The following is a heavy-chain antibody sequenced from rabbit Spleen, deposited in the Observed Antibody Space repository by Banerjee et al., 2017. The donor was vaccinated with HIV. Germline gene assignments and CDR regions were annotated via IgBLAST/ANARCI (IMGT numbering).Heavy chain of an antibody. CDR3: ARDQYSGRDKILYFDL. D-gene: IGHD1-1*01. J-gene: IGHJ4*01. CDR2: TAGGRSTFT. CDR1: GFSFSNKAV. V-gene: IGHV1S45*01. Sequence: QEQLVESGGGLVRPEGSLKLSCTASGFSFSNKAVMCWVRQAPGKGLEWIACTAGGRSTFTYYASWAKGRFTISKASSTTVTLQMTSLTAADTATYFCARDQYSGRDKILYFDLWGPGTLVTVS.